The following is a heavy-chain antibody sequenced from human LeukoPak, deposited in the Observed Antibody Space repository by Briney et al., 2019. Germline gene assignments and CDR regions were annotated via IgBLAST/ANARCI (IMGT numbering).Heavy chain of an antibody. CDR1: GGSISSGDYY. CDR2: IYYSGST. Sequence: PSETLSLTCTVSGGSISSGDYYWRWIRQPAGKGLEWIGYIYYSGSTYYNPSLKSRVTISVDTSKNQFSLKLSSVTAAGTAVYYCAKVGPARVRWFLFDPWGQGTLVTVSS. V-gene: IGHV4-30-4*01. CDR3: AKVGPARVRWFLFDP. D-gene: IGHD4-23*01. J-gene: IGHJ5*02.